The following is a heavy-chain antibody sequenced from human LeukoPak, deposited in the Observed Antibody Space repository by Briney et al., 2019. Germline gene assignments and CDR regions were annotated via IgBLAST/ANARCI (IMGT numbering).Heavy chain of an antibody. D-gene: IGHD2-21*02. CDR3: ARGWVTSIAHDY. J-gene: IGHJ4*02. Sequence: GGSLRLSCAASGFTFSSYSMNWVRQAPGRGLEWVSSISSSSSYTYYADSVKGRFTISRDNAQNSLYLQMNSLRAEDTAVYYCARGWVTSIAHDYWGQGTLVTVSS. CDR2: ISSSSSYT. CDR1: GFTFSSYS. V-gene: IGHV3-21*01.